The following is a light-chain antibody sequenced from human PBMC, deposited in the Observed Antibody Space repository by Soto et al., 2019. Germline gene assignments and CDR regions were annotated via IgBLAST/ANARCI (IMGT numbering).Light chain of an antibody. Sequence: SPTFVRASGRDRFTISFVACQGVSSYLAWFQQKPGKAPKLLIYAASTLQSGVPSRFSGSGSGTDFTLTISSLQSEDFAIYYCKQLSTYPRTFGGGTKVDIK. CDR2: AAS. CDR3: KQLSTYPRT. V-gene: IGKV1-9*01. J-gene: IGKJ4*01. CDR1: QGVSSY.